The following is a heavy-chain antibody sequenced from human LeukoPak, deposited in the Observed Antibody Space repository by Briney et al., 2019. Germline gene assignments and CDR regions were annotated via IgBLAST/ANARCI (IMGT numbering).Heavy chain of an antibody. J-gene: IGHJ5*02. CDR1: GGSISSGGYS. Sequence: SETLSLTCAVSGGSISSGGYSWSWIRQPPGKGLEWIGYIYHSGSTYYNPSLKSRVTIPVDRSKNQFSLKLSSVTAADTAVYYCATLGYCSGGSCYGAWFDPWGQGTLVTVSS. D-gene: IGHD2-15*01. CDR3: ATLGYCSGGSCYGAWFDP. CDR2: IYHSGST. V-gene: IGHV4-30-2*01.